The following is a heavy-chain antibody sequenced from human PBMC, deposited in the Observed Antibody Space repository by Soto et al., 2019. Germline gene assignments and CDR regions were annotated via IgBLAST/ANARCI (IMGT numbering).Heavy chain of an antibody. V-gene: IGHV5-51*01. D-gene: IGHD4-17*01. CDR2: IYPGDSDT. CDR1: GYSLTSYW. Sequence: VPAVKISCEGSGYSLTSYWIGWVRQMPGKGLEWMGIIYPGDSDTRYSPSFQGQVTISADKSISTAYLQWSSLKASDTAMYYCARHGPGYGDGFGHYYGMDVWGQGTTVTVSS. CDR3: ARHGPGYGDGFGHYYGMDV. J-gene: IGHJ6*02.